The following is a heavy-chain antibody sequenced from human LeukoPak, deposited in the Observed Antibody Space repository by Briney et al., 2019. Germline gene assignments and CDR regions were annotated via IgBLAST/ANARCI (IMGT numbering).Heavy chain of an antibody. CDR1: GFTFSSYA. V-gene: IGHV3-48*01. Sequence: GGSLRLSCAASGFTFSSYAMNWVRQAPGKGLEWVSYIGGSGDTIYYADSIKGRSTISRDNAKNSVYLQMNNLRAEDTAVYYCARDGGSNWYGACDIWGQGTMVTVSS. CDR2: IGGSGDTI. J-gene: IGHJ3*02. CDR3: ARDGGSNWYGACDI. D-gene: IGHD6-13*01.